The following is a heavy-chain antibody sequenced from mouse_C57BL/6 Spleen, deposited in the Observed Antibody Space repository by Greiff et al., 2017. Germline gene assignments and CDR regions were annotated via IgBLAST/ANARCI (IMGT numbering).Heavy chain of an antibody. CDR1: GFTFSDYG. V-gene: IGHV5-17*01. CDR2: ISSGSSTI. CDR3: ARGGYDPWFAY. J-gene: IGHJ3*01. Sequence: DVKLVESGGGLVKPGGSLKLSCAASGFTFSDYGMHWVRQAPEKGLEWVAYISSGSSTIYYADTVKGRFTISRDNAKNTLFLQMTSLRSEDTAMYYCARGGYDPWFAYWGQGTLVTVSA. D-gene: IGHD2-2*01.